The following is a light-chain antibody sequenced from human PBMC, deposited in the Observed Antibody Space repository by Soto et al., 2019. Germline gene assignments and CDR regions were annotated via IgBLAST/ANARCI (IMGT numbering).Light chain of an antibody. CDR3: SSYTISNTRV. Sequence: QSALTQPASVSGSPGQSITISCTGTSSDIGAYNFVSWYQKHPGKAPKLMIYDVSSRPSGVSNRFSGSKSGNTASLTISGLQAEDDADYYCSSYTISNTRVFGPGTKLTVL. V-gene: IGLV2-14*01. CDR2: DVS. J-gene: IGLJ1*01. CDR1: SSDIGAYNF.